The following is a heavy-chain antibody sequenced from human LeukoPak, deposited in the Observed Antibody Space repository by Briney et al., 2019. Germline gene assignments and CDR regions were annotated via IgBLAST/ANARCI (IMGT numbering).Heavy chain of an antibody. Sequence: GGSLRLSCAVSGITLSNYGMSWVRQAPGQGLEWFAGISDSGGRTNYAGSVRGRFTISRDNPKNTLYLQLNSLRAEDTAVYFCAKRGVVIRVILVGFHKEAYYFDSWGQGALVTVSS. J-gene: IGHJ4*02. CDR2: ISDSGGRT. CDR3: AKRGVVIRVILVGFHKEAYYFDS. CDR1: GITLSNYG. V-gene: IGHV3-23*01. D-gene: IGHD3-22*01.